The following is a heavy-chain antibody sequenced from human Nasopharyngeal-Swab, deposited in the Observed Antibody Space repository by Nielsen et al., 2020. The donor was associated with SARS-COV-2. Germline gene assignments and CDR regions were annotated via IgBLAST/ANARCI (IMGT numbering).Heavy chain of an antibody. V-gene: IGHV4-31*03. D-gene: IGHD3-16*02. CDR2: IYYNGNT. J-gene: IGHJ4*02. CDR3: ARGNMIMYGGVVALDS. Sequence: SETLSLTCSVSGGSVNSGGYYWSWIRRHPEKGLEWMGYIYYNGNTFYNPSLKSRLTISSDTSKNQFSLNLISVTSADTALYFCARGNMIMYGGVVALDSWGQGNLVTVSS. CDR1: GGSVNSGGYY.